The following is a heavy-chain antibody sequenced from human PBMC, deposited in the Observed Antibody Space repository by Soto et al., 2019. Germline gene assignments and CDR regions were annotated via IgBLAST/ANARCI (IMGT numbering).Heavy chain of an antibody. Sequence: PGGSLRLSCAASGLTFSRDGVHWVRHAPGKGLGWVSNINTDGSNTNYADSVKGRFTISRDNAKNTLFLQMNSLRDEDTAVYYCAREFCSGGNCYTDYFDPWGQGTPVTVSS. J-gene: IGHJ5*02. CDR1: GLTFSRDG. D-gene: IGHD2-15*01. CDR3: AREFCSGGNCYTDYFDP. CDR2: INTDGSNT. V-gene: IGHV3-74*01.